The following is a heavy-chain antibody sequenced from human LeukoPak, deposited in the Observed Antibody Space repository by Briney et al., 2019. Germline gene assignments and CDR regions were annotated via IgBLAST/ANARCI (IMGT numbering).Heavy chain of an antibody. CDR3: ASSLDSSGYLYYYYYMDV. J-gene: IGHJ6*03. V-gene: IGHV1-2*02. CDR1: GGTFSSYA. CDR2: INPNSGGT. Sequence: ASVKVSCKASGGTFSSYAISWVRQAPGQGLEWMGWINPNSGGTNYAQKFQGRVTMTRDTSISTAYMELSRLRSDDTAVYYCASSLDSSGYLYYYYYMDVWGKGTTVTVSS. D-gene: IGHD3-22*01.